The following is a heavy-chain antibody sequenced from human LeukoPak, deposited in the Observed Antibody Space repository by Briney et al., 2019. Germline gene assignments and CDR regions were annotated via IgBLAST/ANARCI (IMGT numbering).Heavy chain of an antibody. CDR2: ISSSGSTI. V-gene: IGHV3-48*03. J-gene: IGHJ4*02. D-gene: IGHD2-21*02. CDR1: GFTFSSYE. CDR3: ARDGYGGDCCDFDY. Sequence: GGSLRLSCAASGFTFSSYEMNWVRHAPGKGLEWVSYISSSGSTIYYADSVKGRFTISRDNAKNSLYLQMNSLRAEDTAVYYCARDGYGGDCCDFDYSGQGTLVTVSS.